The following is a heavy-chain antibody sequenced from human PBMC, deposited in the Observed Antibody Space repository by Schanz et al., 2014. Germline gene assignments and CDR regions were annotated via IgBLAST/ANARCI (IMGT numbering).Heavy chain of an antibody. D-gene: IGHD1-26*01. V-gene: IGHV3-9*01. CDR2: ISWNSGNI. CDR3: ARGLGATTLFYYYGMDV. CDR1: GFTFDDHA. Sequence: VQLVESGGGLVQPGRSLRLSCAASGFTFDDHAMHWVRQVPGKGLEWVSGISWNSGNIAYADSVKGRFTISRDNAKNSLYLQMHSLRAEDTAVYYCARGLGATTLFYYYGMDVWGQGTTVTVSS. J-gene: IGHJ6*02.